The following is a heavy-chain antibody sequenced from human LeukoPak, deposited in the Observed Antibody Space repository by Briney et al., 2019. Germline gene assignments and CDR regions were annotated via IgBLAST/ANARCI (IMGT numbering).Heavy chain of an antibody. V-gene: IGHV4-31*03. Sequence: SETLSLTCTVSGDSINSGGYYWSWIRQHPGKGLEWIGFIYYTGYTYSNPSLKSRFAISLDTSKNQFSLKLNSVTAADTAVYYCARDPGGFGELFGTSGLDVWGQGTTVLVSS. CDR3: ARDPGGFGELFGTSGLDV. CDR1: GDSINSGGYY. D-gene: IGHD3-10*01. CDR2: IYYTGYT. J-gene: IGHJ6*02.